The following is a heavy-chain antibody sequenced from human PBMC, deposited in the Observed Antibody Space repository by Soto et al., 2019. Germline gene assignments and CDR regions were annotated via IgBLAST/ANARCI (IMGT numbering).Heavy chain of an antibody. CDR1: GGSISSNNW. Sequence: SETLSLTCAVSGGSISSNNWWSWVRQPPGKGLEWIGEIYHSGSTNYNPSLESRFTILVDKSKNKFSLNLSSVTAADTAVYYCARRTDYYASSGTFDYWGQGTLVTVS. D-gene: IGHD3-22*01. CDR2: IYHSGST. CDR3: ARRTDYYASSGTFDY. J-gene: IGHJ4*02. V-gene: IGHV4-4*02.